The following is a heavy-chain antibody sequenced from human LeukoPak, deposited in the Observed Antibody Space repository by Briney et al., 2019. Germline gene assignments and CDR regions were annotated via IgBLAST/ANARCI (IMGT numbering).Heavy chain of an antibody. CDR1: GYSFTSYW. CDR2: IYPRDSDT. CDR3: ARRKYSYGYYFDY. Sequence: GESLKISCKGSGYSFTSYWIGWVRQMPGKGLEWMGIIYPRDSDTKYSPSFQGQVTISVDKSISTAYLQWNSLKASDTAMYYCARRKYSYGYYFDYWGQGTLVTVSS. V-gene: IGHV5-51*01. J-gene: IGHJ4*02. D-gene: IGHD5-18*01.